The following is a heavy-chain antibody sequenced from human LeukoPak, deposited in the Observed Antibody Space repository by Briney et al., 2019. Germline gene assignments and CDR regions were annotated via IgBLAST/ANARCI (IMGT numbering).Heavy chain of an antibody. V-gene: IGHV1-46*01. CDR3: AREKEGYFDY. CDR2: INPSGGST. J-gene: IGHJ4*02. Sequence: ASVKVSCKVSGYTLTELSMHWVRQAPGQGLEWMGIINPSGGSTSYAQKFQGRVTMTRDTSTSTVYMELSSLRSEDTAVYYCAREKEGYFDYWGQGTLVTVSS. CDR1: GYTLTELS.